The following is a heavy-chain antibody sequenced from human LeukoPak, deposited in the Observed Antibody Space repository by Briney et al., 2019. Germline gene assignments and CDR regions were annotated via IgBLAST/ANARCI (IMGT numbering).Heavy chain of an antibody. J-gene: IGHJ4*02. V-gene: IGHV4-34*01. CDR2: INHSGST. Sequence: PSETLSLTCAVYGGSFSGYYWSWIRQPPGKGLEWIGEINHSGSTNYNPSLKSRVTISVDTSKNQFSLKLSSVTAEDTAVYYCARASLSVVPAAIHFDYWGRGTLVTVSS. CDR1: GGSFSGYY. CDR3: ARASLSVVPAAIHFDY. D-gene: IGHD2-2*01.